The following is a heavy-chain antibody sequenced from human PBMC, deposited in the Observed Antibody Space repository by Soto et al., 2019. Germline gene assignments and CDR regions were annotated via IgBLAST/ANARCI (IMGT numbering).Heavy chain of an antibody. CDR3: ARKSLYYDILTGYSSDHYGMDV. CDR2: IYYSGST. D-gene: IGHD3-9*01. J-gene: IGHJ6*02. Sequence: PSETLSLTCTVSGGSISSGGYYWSWIRQHPGKGLEWIGYIYYSGSTYYNPSLKSRVTISVDTSKNQFSLKLSSVTAADTAVYYCARKSLYYDILTGYSSDHYGMDVWGQGTTVTVSS. CDR1: GGSISSGGYY. V-gene: IGHV4-31*03.